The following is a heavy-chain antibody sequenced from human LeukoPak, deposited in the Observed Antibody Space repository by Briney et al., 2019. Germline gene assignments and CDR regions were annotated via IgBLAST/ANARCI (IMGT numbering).Heavy chain of an antibody. CDR3: ARDLFPLYYGAGDY. CDR1: GGSISSYY. Sequence: SETLSLTCTVSGGSISSYYWSWIRQPPGKGLEWIGYIYYTGTTNYNPSLKSRVTISVDISKNHFSLKLSSVTAADTAVYYCARDLFPLYYGAGDYWGQGTLVTVSS. D-gene: IGHD4-17*01. V-gene: IGHV4-59*12. J-gene: IGHJ4*02. CDR2: IYYTGTT.